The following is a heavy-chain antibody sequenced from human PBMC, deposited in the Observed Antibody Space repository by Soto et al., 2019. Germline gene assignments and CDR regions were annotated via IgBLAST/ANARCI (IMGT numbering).Heavy chain of an antibody. V-gene: IGHV1-2*02. D-gene: IGHD1-1*01. CDR2: INPNSGGT. CDR3: ARELATAKPEGVDF. Sequence: ASAKASCKASGYTLRDYYIHWVREATTQGLEWMGWINPNSGGTKYAPNFKGGVTMTSDTSITTAYMEVSRLRSGDTAVYYCARELATAKPEGVDFWGQGTLVTVYS. CDR1: GYTLRDYY. J-gene: IGHJ4*02.